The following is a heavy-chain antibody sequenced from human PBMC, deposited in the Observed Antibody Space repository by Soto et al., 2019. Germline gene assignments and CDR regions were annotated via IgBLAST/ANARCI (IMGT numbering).Heavy chain of an antibody. CDR3: ATLIHYYDSSGYYYVGDY. Sequence: QVQLQESGPGLVKPSGTLSLTCAVSGGSISSSNWWSWVRQPPGKGLEWIGEIYHSGSTNYNPSLKSRVTISVDKSKNQFSLKLSSVTGADTAVYYCATLIHYYDSSGYYYVGDYWGQGTLVTVSS. V-gene: IGHV4-4*02. CDR2: IYHSGST. D-gene: IGHD3-22*01. CDR1: GGSISSSNW. J-gene: IGHJ4*02.